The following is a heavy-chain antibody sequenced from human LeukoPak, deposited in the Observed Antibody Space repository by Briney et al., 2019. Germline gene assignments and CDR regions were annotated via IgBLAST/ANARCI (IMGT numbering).Heavy chain of an antibody. J-gene: IGHJ4*02. CDR2: ISSSSSSI. CDR1: GVTFSTYN. V-gene: IGHV3-21*05. D-gene: IGHD3-10*02. Sequence: PGGSLRLSCAASGVTFSTYNMNWVRQAPGEGLGWGSYISSSSSSIYYADSVKGRFTISRDNAKKSLYLQMNSLRAEDTAVYYCARVVRGVNDYFDYWGQGTLVTVSS. CDR3: ARVVRGVNDYFDY.